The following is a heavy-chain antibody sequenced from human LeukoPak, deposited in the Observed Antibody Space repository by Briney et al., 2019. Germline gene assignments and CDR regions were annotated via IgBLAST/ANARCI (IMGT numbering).Heavy chain of an antibody. V-gene: IGHV4-30-4*07. D-gene: IGHD6-19*01. CDR1: GGSISSGGYS. CDR2: IYYSGST. Sequence: SETLSLTCAVSGGSISSGGYSWSWIRQPPGKGLEWIGYIYYSGSTYYNPSLKSRVTISVDTSKNQFSLKLSSVTAADTAVYYCARGRGGSGWYYFDYWGQGTLVTVSS. CDR3: ARGRGGSGWYYFDY. J-gene: IGHJ4*02.